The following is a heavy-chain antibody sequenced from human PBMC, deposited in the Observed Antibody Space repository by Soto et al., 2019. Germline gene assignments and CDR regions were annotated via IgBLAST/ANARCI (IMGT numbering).Heavy chain of an antibody. J-gene: IGHJ3*02. CDR3: TTSGRSWPDSFDI. Sequence: QVQLQQWGAGLLKPSETLSLTCAVYGGSFNSYFWNWVRQPPGKGLEWIGEVTPGGRSNYNPSLTRRVTISKDTSKNQFSLEVNSVTAADTAVYYCTTSGRSWPDSFDIWGQGAMVTVSS. CDR2: VTPGGRS. V-gene: IGHV4-34*01. D-gene: IGHD6-13*01. CDR1: GGSFNSYF.